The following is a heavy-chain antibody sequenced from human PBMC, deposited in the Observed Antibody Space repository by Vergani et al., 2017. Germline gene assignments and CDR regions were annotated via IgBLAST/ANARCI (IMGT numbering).Heavy chain of an antibody. Sequence: QVHLVESGGGVVQPGRSLRLSCVVSGFTPSYYRMHWVRQAPGKGLEWGAVISYDGTQKYYADSVKGLFTLSRDKSKSTLYLQMNSLRTEDTAVYYCATKSCGTPGCQIGYFREWGQGTLVTVAS. D-gene: IGHD1-1*01. CDR1: GFTPSYYR. CDR2: ISYDGTQK. V-gene: IGHV3-30*03. CDR3: ATKSCGTPGCQIGYFRE. J-gene: IGHJ1*01.